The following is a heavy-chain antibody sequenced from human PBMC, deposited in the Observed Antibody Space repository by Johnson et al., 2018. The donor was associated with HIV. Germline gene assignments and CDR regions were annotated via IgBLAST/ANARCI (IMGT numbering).Heavy chain of an antibody. D-gene: IGHD4-23*01. Sequence: VLLVESGGGVVQPGGSLRLSCAASGFTFDDYGMSWVRHGPGTGLEWVSGIIWTGACAGYAASVKGRFNISRANAKNSLYLQMNRLCADDTAVYYCAGGRGWVTLNAFDMWGQGTLVTVSS. CDR1: GFTFDDYG. V-gene: IGHV3-20*04. CDR3: AGGRGWVTLNAFDM. CDR2: IIWTGACA. J-gene: IGHJ3*02.